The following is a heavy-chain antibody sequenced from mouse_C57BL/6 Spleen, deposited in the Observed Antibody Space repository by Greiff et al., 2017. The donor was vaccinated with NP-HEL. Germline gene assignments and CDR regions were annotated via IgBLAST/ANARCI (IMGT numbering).Heavy chain of an antibody. CDR2: IDPSDSYT. CDR1: GYTFTSYW. Sequence: QVQLQQPGAELVKPGASVKLSCKASGYTFTSYWMQWVKQRPGQGLEWIGEIDPSDSYTNYNQKFKGKATLTVDTSSSTAYMQLSSLTSEDSAVYYCARSDYDLYYAMDYWGQGTSVTVSS. V-gene: IGHV1-50*01. CDR3: ARSDYDLYYAMDY. J-gene: IGHJ4*01. D-gene: IGHD2-4*01.